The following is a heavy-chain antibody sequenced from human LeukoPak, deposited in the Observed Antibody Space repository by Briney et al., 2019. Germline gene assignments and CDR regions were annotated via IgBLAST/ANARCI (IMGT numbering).Heavy chain of an antibody. CDR2: IWYDGSNK. CDR3: ARDRENYYFDY. Sequence: GGSLRFSCAASRFTFRSHGMHWVRQAPGKGLEWVSVIWYDGSNKYYADSVKGRFTISRDNSKNTLYLQMNSLRAEDTAVYYCARDRENYYFDYWGQGTLVTVSS. J-gene: IGHJ4*02. V-gene: IGHV3-33*01. CDR1: RFTFRSHG.